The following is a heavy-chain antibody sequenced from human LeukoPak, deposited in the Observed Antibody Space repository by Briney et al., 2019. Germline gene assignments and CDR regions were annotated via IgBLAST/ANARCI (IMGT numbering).Heavy chain of an antibody. Sequence: SETLSLTCTVSGGSISSYYWSWIRQPPGKGLEWIGYIYYSGSTNYNPSLKSRVTISVDTSKNQFSLKLSSVTAADTAVYYCARGSRSLGGATLIGYWGQGTLVTVPS. V-gene: IGHV4-59*01. CDR3: ARGSRSLGGATLIGY. D-gene: IGHD1-26*01. J-gene: IGHJ4*02. CDR2: IYYSGST. CDR1: GGSISSYY.